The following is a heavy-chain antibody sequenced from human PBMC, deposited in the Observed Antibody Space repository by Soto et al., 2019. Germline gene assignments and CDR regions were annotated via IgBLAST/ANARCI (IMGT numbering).Heavy chain of an antibody. CDR1: GYTFTSYA. J-gene: IGHJ2*01. D-gene: IGHD1-26*01. CDR3: ARGGSLYWYFDL. V-gene: IGHV1-3*01. Sequence: VQLVQSGAEVKKPGASVKVSCKASGYTFTSYAMHWVRQAPGQRLEWMGWINAGNGNTKYSQKFQGRVTITRDTSASTAYMELSSLRSEDTAVYSCARGGSLYWYFDLWGRGTLVTVSS. CDR2: INAGNGNT.